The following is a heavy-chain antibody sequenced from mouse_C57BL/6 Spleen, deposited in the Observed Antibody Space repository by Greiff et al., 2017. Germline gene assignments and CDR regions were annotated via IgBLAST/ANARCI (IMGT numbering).Heavy chain of an antibody. Sequence: VQLQQSGAELARPGASVKLSCKASGYTFTSYGISWVKQRTGQGLEWIGEIYPRSGNTYYNEKFKGKATLTADKSSSTAYMELRSLTSEASAVYFCARSGSSGYEAMDYWGKGSSVTASS. J-gene: IGHJ4*01. V-gene: IGHV1-81*01. D-gene: IGHD3-2*02. CDR3: ARSGSSGYEAMDY. CDR1: GYTFTSYG. CDR2: IYPRSGNT.